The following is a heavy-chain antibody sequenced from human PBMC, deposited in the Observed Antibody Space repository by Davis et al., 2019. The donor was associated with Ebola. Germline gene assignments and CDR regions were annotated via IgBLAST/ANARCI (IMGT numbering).Heavy chain of an antibody. V-gene: IGHV3-49*04. CDR1: GFTFGAYA. CDR3: TRDQQSYYYDSSGYWTLHYFDY. Sequence: GGSLRLSCTASGFTFGAYAMSWVRQAPGKGLEWVGFIRSKAYGGTTEYAASVKGRFTISRDDSKSIAYLQMNSLKTEDTAVYYCTRDQQSYYYDSSGYWTLHYFDYWGQGTLVTVSS. D-gene: IGHD3-22*01. CDR2: IRSKAYGGTT. J-gene: IGHJ4*02.